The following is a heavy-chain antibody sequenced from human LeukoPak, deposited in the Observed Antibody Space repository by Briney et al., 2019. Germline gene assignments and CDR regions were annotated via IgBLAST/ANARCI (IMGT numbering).Heavy chain of an antibody. Sequence: ASVKVSCKASGYTFTSYDINWVRQATGQGLEWMGWMNPNSGNTGYAQKFQGRVTITRNTSISTAYMELSSLRSEDTAVYYCARGNIVVVVAATAYNWFDPWGQGTLVTVSS. J-gene: IGHJ5*02. CDR3: ARGNIVVVVAATAYNWFDP. D-gene: IGHD2-15*01. CDR1: GYTFTSYD. CDR2: MNPNSGNT. V-gene: IGHV1-8*03.